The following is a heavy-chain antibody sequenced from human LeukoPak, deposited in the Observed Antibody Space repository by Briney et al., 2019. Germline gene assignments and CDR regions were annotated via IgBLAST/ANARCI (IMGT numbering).Heavy chain of an antibody. CDR2: IYYSGST. CDR1: GGSISSYY. D-gene: IGHD6-19*01. Sequence: SETLSLTCTVSGGSISSYYWSWIRQPPGQGLEWIGYIYYSGSTNYNPSLKSRVTISVDTSKNQFSLKLSSVTAADTAVYYCARTSSGWKNNWFDPWGQGTLVTVSS. J-gene: IGHJ5*02. CDR3: ARTSSGWKNNWFDP. V-gene: IGHV4-59*01.